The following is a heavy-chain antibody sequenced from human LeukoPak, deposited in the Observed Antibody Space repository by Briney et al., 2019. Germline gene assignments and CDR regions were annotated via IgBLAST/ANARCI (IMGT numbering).Heavy chain of an antibody. CDR1: GFTFSSYE. Sequence: GGSLTLSCVASGFTFSSYEMNWVRQAPGKGLEWVSHISTSGGMIYYADSVKGRFAISRDNAKNSVYLQMNSLRDEDTAVYYCANFYMDVWGKGTAVTVSS. CDR3: ANFYMDV. V-gene: IGHV3-48*03. CDR2: ISTSGGMI. J-gene: IGHJ6*03.